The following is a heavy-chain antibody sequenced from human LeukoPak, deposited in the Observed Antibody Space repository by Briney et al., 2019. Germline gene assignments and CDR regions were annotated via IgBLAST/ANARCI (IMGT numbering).Heavy chain of an antibody. Sequence: SETLSLTCTVSGASISSSDHYWTWIRQPPGRGLEWIGYIYYTGSAYYNPSVQSRISISIDTSDNQFSLNLGSVTVADTAVYYCARIPVSPCRHTGCEYYYYYYYMDVWGNGTTVTVSS. V-gene: IGHV4-30-4*08. CDR2: IYYTGSA. CDR3: ARIPVSPCRHTGCEYYYYYYYMDV. CDR1: GASISSSDHY. D-gene: IGHD2-2*01. J-gene: IGHJ6*03.